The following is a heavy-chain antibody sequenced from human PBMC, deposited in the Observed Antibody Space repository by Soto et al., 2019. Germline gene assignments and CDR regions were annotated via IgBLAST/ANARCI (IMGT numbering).Heavy chain of an antibody. Sequence: ASVKVSCKVSGYTLTELSMHWVRQAPGKGLEWMGGFDPEDGETIYAQKFQGRVTMTEDTSTDTAYMELSSLRSEDTAVYYCATADTAMALYYYSYGMDVRGQGTTVTVSS. CDR1: GYTLTELS. CDR2: FDPEDGET. V-gene: IGHV1-24*01. J-gene: IGHJ6*02. CDR3: ATADTAMALYYYSYGMDV. D-gene: IGHD5-18*01.